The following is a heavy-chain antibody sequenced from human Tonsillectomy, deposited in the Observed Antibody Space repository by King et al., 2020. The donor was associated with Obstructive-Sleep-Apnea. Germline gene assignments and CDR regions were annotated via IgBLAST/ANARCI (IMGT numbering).Heavy chain of an antibody. J-gene: IGHJ3*02. Sequence: QVQLVESGAEVKKPGSSVKVSCKASGGTFSSYAINWVRQAPGQGLEWMGGIIPIFRTTSYAQKFQGRVTITADESTSTAYMELSSLRSEDTAGYYCARLGFHDSRWGDSFDIWGQGTMVTVSS. CDR1: GGTFSSYA. CDR2: IIPIFRTT. CDR3: ARLGFHDSRWGDSFDI. V-gene: IGHV1-69*01. D-gene: IGHD2-15*01.